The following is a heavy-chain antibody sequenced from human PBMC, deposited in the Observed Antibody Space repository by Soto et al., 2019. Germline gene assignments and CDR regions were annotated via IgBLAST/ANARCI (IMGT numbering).Heavy chain of an antibody. CDR1: GDSMSTEGYY. CDR3: ARDQAYGSAFEGYYYYGMDV. D-gene: IGHD3-10*01. Sequence: TLSLTFTVSGDSMSTEGYYGNWIRQHPGKGLEWIGSISHIGTTYYNPSLKSRLIMSVDPSQNYFSLKLTSMTAADTAVYYCARDQAYGSAFEGYYYYGMDVWGQGTTVTVSS. J-gene: IGHJ6*02. CDR2: ISHIGTT. V-gene: IGHV4-31*03.